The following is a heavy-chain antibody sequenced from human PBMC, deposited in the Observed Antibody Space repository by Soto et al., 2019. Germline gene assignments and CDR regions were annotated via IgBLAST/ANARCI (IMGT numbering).Heavy chain of an antibody. V-gene: IGHV1-8*02. CDR2: MNPNSGNT. CDR3: ARGSLTSFGVVIPHYYYGMDV. Sequence: QVQLVQSGAEVKKPGSSVKVSCKASGGTFSSYAISWVRQAPGQGLEWMGWMNPNSGNTGYAQKFQGRVTMTRNTYIRTAYMELSSLRAEYTAVYYCARGSLTSFGVVIPHYYYGMDVWGQGTTVTVSS. J-gene: IGHJ6*02. CDR1: GGTFSSYA. D-gene: IGHD3-3*01.